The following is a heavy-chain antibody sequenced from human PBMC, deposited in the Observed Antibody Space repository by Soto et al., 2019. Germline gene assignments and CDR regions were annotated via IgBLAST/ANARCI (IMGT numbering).Heavy chain of an antibody. D-gene: IGHD1-26*01. CDR2: IKSDGTDT. V-gene: IGHV3-74*01. CDR1: GFTFSDYW. J-gene: IGHJ4*02. CDR3: ARGLIVGGST. Sequence: PGGSLRLSCAASGFTFSDYWMHWVRQAPGKGLVWVSRIKSDGTDTSYADSVKGRFTISRDNAKNTLYLQMNSLRAEDTAVYYCARGLIVGGSTWGQGTLVTVSS.